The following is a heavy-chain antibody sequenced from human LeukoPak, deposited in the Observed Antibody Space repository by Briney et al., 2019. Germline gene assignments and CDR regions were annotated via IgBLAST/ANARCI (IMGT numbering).Heavy chain of an antibody. CDR1: GFTFSSYE. J-gene: IGHJ4*02. D-gene: IGHD3-10*01. V-gene: IGHV3-48*03. Sequence: GGSLRLSCAASGFTFSSYEMNWVRQAPGKGLEWVSYISSSGSTIYYADSVKGRFTISRDNAKNTLYLQMNSLRAEDTAVYYCARVGDYGSGFDFWGQGTLATVSS. CDR2: ISSSGSTI. CDR3: ARVGDYGSGFDF.